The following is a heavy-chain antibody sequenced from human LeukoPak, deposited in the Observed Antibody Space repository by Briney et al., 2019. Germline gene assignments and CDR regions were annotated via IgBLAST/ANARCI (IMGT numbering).Heavy chain of an antibody. CDR3: ARQGAGDLNCGGDCSSFDY. V-gene: IGHV5-51*01. D-gene: IGHD2-21*02. Sequence: GESLKISCKGSGYSFTSYWIGWVRQMPGKGLEWKGIIYPGDSDTRYSPSFQGQVTISADKSISTAYLQWSSLKASDTAMYYCARQGAGDLNCGGDCSSFDYWGQGTLVPSPQ. CDR1: GYSFTSYW. CDR2: IYPGDSDT. J-gene: IGHJ4*02.